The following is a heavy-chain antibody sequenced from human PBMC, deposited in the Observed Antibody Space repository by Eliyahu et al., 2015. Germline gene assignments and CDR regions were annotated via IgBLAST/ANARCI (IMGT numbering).Heavy chain of an antibody. D-gene: IGHD3-3*01. Sequence: EVQLVESGGGLVQPGGSLXLSXXASGFTFXSXWMHWVRQAPGKGLVWVSHINTDGNYISYADSVKGRFTISRDNAKNTLYLQMNSLRAEDTAVYYCAKINEYDGEWGQGALVTVSS. CDR1: GFTFXSXW. CDR2: INTDGNYI. V-gene: IGHV3-74*01. CDR3: AKINEYDGE. J-gene: IGHJ4*02.